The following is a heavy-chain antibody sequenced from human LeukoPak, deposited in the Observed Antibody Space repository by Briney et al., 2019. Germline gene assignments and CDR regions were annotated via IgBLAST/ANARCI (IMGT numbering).Heavy chain of an antibody. CDR2: IWYDGSNK. V-gene: IGHV3-33*01. D-gene: IGHD3-22*01. Sequence: GRSLRLSCAASGFTFSSYGMHWVRQAPGKGLEWVAVIWYDGSNKYYADSVKGRFTISRDNSKNTLYLQMNSLRAEDTAVYYCAREYSSGYYLDYWGQGTLVTVSS. CDR1: GFTFSSYG. J-gene: IGHJ4*02. CDR3: AREYSSGYYLDY.